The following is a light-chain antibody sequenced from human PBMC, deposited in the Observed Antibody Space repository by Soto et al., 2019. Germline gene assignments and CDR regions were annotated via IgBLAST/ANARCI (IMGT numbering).Light chain of an antibody. J-gene: IGKJ1*01. V-gene: IGKV3-20*01. CDR2: ATS. Sequence: EIVLTQSPGTLSLSPGERATLSCRASRSVDSTYLAWYQQKPDQSPTLLLYATSTRAAGIPDRFSGSGSGTDFTLTISSLQPEDFATYFCRQSYITPRTFGQGTKVDIK. CDR3: RQSYITPRT. CDR1: RSVDSTY.